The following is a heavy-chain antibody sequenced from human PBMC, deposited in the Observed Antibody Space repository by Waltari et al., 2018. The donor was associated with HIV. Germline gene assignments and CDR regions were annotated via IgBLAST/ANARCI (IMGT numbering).Heavy chain of an antibody. Sequence: QVQLVQSGAEVKKPGSSVKVSCRASGGTVSRSSISWVRQAPGQGLEWMGAIIPLFGEANYAQKFQGRLTITADESTSTAYMELSSLRSEDTAVYYCARVPDRSGYQRYAMDVWGQGTTVTVS. J-gene: IGHJ6*02. CDR3: ARVPDRSGYQRYAMDV. V-gene: IGHV1-69*01. CDR2: IIPLFGEA. CDR1: GGTVSRSS. D-gene: IGHD3-22*01.